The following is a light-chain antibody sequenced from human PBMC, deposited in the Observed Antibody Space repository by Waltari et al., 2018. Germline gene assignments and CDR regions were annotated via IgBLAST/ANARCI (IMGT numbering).Light chain of an antibody. Sequence: QSALTQPASVSGSPGQSITISCTGTSSDVGLYDYVSWYQHPPGKAPKLVIYDVSYRPSGISTRFSASKSGNTASLTISGLQAEDEADYCTSYTGSSTRYVFGTGTKVTVL. V-gene: IGLV2-14*01. CDR2: DVS. CDR3: TSYTGSSTRYV. CDR1: SSDVGLYDY. J-gene: IGLJ1*01.